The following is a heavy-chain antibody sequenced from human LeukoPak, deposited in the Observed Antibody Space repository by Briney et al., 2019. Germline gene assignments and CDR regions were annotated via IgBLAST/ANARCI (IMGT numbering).Heavy chain of an antibody. D-gene: IGHD5-12*01. Sequence: ASVKVSCKASGGTFSSYAISWVRQAPGQGLEWMGRIIPILGIANYAQKLQGRVTITADKSTSTAYMELSSLRSEDTAVYYCAREDRQGGYSGYDDYWGQGTLVTVSS. CDR3: AREDRQGGYSGYDDY. CDR2: IIPILGIA. CDR1: GGTFSSYA. J-gene: IGHJ4*02. V-gene: IGHV1-69*04.